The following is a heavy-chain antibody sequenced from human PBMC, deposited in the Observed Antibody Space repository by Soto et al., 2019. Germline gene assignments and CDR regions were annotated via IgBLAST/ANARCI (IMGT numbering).Heavy chain of an antibody. V-gene: IGHV4-31*03. J-gene: IGHJ6*02. CDR2: IYYSGST. D-gene: IGHD3-16*01. Sequence: LSLTCTVSVGSISSGGYYWIWIRQHPGKGLEWIGYIYYSGSTYYNPSLKGRVTISVDTSKNQFSLKLSSVTAEDTAVYYCAREGGLRFGMDVFGQGTTLTLSS. CDR3: AREGGLRFGMDV. CDR1: VGSISSGGYY.